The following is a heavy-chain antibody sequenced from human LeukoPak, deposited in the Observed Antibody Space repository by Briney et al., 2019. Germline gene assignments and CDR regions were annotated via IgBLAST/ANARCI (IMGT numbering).Heavy chain of an antibody. CDR1: GFTFDDYA. J-gene: IGHJ4*02. V-gene: IGHV3-9*01. D-gene: IGHD5-12*01. CDR2: ISWNSGSI. Sequence: SLRLSCAASGFTFDDYAMHWVRPAPGKGLEWVSGISWNSGSIGYADSVKGRFTISRDNAKNSLYLQMNSLRAEDTALYYCAKDTHATIGYFDYWGQGTLVTVSS. CDR3: AKDTHATIGYFDY.